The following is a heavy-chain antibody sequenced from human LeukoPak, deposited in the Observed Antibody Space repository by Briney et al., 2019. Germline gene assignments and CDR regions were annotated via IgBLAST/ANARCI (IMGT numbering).Heavy chain of an antibody. CDR3: VEDSYGPDK. CDR1: GFTFRDFG. J-gene: IGHJ4*02. D-gene: IGHD3-16*01. Sequence: GGSPRLSCAAPGFTFRDFGMGWGPQAPGKGLEWGAFIRHDVSNSYYGDSVKGRITISRDNSKNTLDLQMNSLSAEDTAMYYCVEDSYGPDKWGQGTLVTVSS. CDR2: IRHDVSNS. V-gene: IGHV3-30*02.